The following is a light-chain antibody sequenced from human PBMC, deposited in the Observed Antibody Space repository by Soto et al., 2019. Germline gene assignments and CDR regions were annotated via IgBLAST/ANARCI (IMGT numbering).Light chain of an antibody. CDR2: AAS. Sequence: DIHMTQSPSSLSASVGDRVTITCRASQSISSYVNWYQQKSGQAPKLLIYAASSLRSGVPSRFSGSGSGTEFTLTISSLQPDDFATYYCQQYNSYSPWTFGQGTKVEIK. CDR3: QQYNSYSPWT. J-gene: IGKJ1*01. V-gene: IGKV1-5*01. CDR1: QSISSY.